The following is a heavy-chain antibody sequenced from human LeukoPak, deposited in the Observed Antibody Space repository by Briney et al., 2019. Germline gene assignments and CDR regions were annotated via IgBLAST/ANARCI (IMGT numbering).Heavy chain of an antibody. CDR3: TTQRSRITMVRGVIRSDH. Sequence: GGSLRLSCAASGFTFSNAWTSWVRQGPGKGLEWVGRIKSKTDGGTTDYAAPVKGRFTISRDDSKNTLYLQMNSLKTEDTAVYYCTTQRSRITMVRGVIRSDHWGQGTLVTVSS. D-gene: IGHD3-10*01. CDR2: IKSKTDGGTT. V-gene: IGHV3-15*01. CDR1: GFTFSNAW. J-gene: IGHJ4*02.